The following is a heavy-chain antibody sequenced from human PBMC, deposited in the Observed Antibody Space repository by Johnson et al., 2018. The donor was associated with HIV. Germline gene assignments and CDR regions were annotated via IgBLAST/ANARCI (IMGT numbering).Heavy chain of an antibody. CDR2: ISYDGSNK. Sequence: QVQLVESGGGLVKPGGSLRLSCAASGFTFSSYAMHWVRQAPGKGLEWVAVISYDGSNKYYADSVKGRFTISRDNAKTSLYLQMNSLRAEDTAVYYCARDRGYSGSYFGAFDIWGQGTMVTVSS. CDR3: ARDRGYSGSYFGAFDI. J-gene: IGHJ3*02. V-gene: IGHV3-30*04. D-gene: IGHD1-26*01. CDR1: GFTFSSYA.